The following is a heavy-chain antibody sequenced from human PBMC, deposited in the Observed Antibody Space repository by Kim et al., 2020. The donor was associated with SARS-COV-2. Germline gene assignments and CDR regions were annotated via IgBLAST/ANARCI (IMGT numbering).Heavy chain of an antibody. V-gene: IGHV3-15*01. CDR1: GFTFSNAW. J-gene: IGHJ4*02. CDR3: TTVSPDYDSTWVDY. Sequence: GGSLRLSCAASGFTFSNAWMSWVRQAPGKGLEWVGRIKSKTDGGTTDYAAPVKGRFTISRDDSKNTLYLQMNSLKTEDTAVYYCTTVSPDYDSTWVDYWGQGTLVTVSS. CDR2: IKSKTDGGTT. D-gene: IGHD3-22*01.